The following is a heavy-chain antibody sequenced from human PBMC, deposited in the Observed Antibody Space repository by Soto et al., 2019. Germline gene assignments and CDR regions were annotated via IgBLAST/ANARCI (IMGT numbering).Heavy chain of an antibody. CDR2: IFHGGPT. D-gene: IGHD2-8*01. CDR1: GDSISGGYF. V-gene: IGHV4-38-2*02. Sequence: PSETLSLTCSVSGDSISGGYFWGWIRQPPGKGLEWVGSIFHGGPTYYNPSLSSRVTLSVDTSRNQFSLRLSSVTAADPAVYYCVRDIRMVSWPSVAGNKGHPGGGCDYWGHGTQVTVSS. J-gene: IGHJ4*01. CDR3: VRDIRMVSWPSVAGNKGHPGGGCDY.